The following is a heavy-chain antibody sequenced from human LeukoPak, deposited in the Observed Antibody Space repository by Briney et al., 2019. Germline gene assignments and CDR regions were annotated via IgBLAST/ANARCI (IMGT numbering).Heavy chain of an antibody. Sequence: GGSLRLSCAAAGFTFSSYAMTWVRQAPGKGLEWVSGIRGSGGNTDYADSVKGRFTISRDNSKNTLSLQMNSLRAEDTAVYYCAKGWTFLDPWGQGTLVTVSP. CDR1: GFTFSSYA. CDR3: AKGWTFLDP. D-gene: IGHD2-15*01. CDR2: IRGSGGNT. J-gene: IGHJ5*02. V-gene: IGHV3-23*01.